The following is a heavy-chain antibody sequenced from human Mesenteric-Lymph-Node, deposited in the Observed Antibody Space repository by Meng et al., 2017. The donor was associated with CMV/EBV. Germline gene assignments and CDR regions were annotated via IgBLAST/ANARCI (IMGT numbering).Heavy chain of an antibody. V-gene: IGHV3-7*01. CDR2: IKQDGSEK. Sequence: GESLKISCVASGFTFSSYWMSWVRQAPGKGLEWVANIKQDGSEKYYVDSVKGRFTISRDNAKNSLYLQMNSLRAEDTAVYYCASSGIAAAGRLFDYWGQGTLVTVSS. CDR1: GFTFSSYW. J-gene: IGHJ4*02. D-gene: IGHD6-13*01. CDR3: ASSGIAAAGRLFDY.